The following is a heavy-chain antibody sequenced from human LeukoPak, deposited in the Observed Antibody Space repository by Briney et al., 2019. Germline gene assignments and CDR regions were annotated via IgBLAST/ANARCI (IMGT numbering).Heavy chain of an antibody. Sequence: PGGSLRLSCAASGFTFSSYAMSWVRQAPGKGLEWVSGLSATGGTTYYADSVKGRFTISRDNSKNTLYLQMNSLRAEDTAVYYCAYEYKTPIDWGQGTLVTVSS. CDR3: AYEYKTPID. CDR2: LSATGGTT. V-gene: IGHV3-23*01. CDR1: GFTFSSYA. D-gene: IGHD1-14*01. J-gene: IGHJ4*02.